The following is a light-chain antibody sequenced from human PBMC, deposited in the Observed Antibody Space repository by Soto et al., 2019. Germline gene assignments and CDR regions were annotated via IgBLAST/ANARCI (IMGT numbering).Light chain of an antibody. V-gene: IGLV2-18*02. Sequence: QSALTQPPSVAGAPGQTVTISCAGTSCDVGSYHRVSWYQQHPGAAPKLMIYEVTNRASGTPDRFSGSKPGNTASLSISGLQDEDEADYYRSSYTTSSKFVVFGGGSKLTV. CDR2: EVT. CDR3: SSYTTSSKFVV. CDR1: SCDVGSYHR. J-gene: IGLJ2*01.